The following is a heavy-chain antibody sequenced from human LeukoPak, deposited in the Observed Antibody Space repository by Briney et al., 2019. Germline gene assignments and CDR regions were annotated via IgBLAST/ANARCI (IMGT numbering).Heavy chain of an antibody. CDR2: IYYSGST. J-gene: IGHJ3*02. CDR1: GGSISSSSYY. CDR3: ASGQVTTDAFDI. D-gene: IGHD4-17*01. V-gene: IGHV4-39*01. Sequence: SETLSLTCTVSGGSISSSSYYWGWIRQPPGKGLEWIGSIYYSGSTYYNPSLKSRVTISVDTSKNQFSLKLSSVTAADTAVYYCASGQVTTDAFDIWGQGTMVTVSS.